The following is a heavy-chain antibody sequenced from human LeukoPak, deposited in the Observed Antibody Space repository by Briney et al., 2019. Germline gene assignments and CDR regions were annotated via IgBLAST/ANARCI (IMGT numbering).Heavy chain of an antibody. CDR2: ISSDGDNT. D-gene: IGHD4-17*01. CDR1: RFVFRKEG. CDR3: VIGNKYGDLNLYFICY. J-gene: IGHJ4*02. Sequence: PGGSLRLSCSPSRFVFRKEGLSTVRQAPGKGLEFVSAISSDGDNTFYADSVKGRFTISRDNSKNTLYLQTSSLRGEDTAVYYCVIGNKYGDLNLYFICYCGQGTLVTVSS. V-gene: IGHV3-64D*06.